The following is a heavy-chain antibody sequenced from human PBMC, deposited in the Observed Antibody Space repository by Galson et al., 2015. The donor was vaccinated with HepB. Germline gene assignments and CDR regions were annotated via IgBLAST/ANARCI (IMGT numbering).Heavy chain of an antibody. CDR1: GFTFSSYW. V-gene: IGHV3-74*01. D-gene: IGHD3-9*01. Sequence: SLRLSCAASGFTFSSYWMHWVRQAPGKGLVWVSRINSDGSSTSYADSVKGRFTISRDNAKNTLYLQMNSLRAEDTAVYYCARDQLRYFDWLPYYYYYGMDVWGQGTTVTVSS. CDR2: INSDGSST. CDR3: ARDQLRYFDWLPYYYYYGMDV. J-gene: IGHJ6*02.